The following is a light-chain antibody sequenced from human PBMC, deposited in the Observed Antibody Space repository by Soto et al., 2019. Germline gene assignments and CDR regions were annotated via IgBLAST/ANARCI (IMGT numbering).Light chain of an antibody. CDR3: QQSYSTPYT. CDR1: QSISSY. J-gene: IGKJ2*01. Sequence: DIQMTQSPSSLSASVGDRVTITCRASQSISSYLNWYQQKPGTAPKLLIYAASSLQSGVPSRFSGSGSWTDFTLTISTLQPEDFATYHCQQSYSTPYTFGQGTKLEIK. CDR2: AAS. V-gene: IGKV1-39*01.